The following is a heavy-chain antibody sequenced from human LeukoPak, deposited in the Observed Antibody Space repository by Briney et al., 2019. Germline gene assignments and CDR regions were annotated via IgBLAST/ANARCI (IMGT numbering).Heavy chain of an antibody. V-gene: IGHV1-18*01. D-gene: IGHD3-22*01. CDR3: ARDPTIFYYDSSGSVGRFDP. CDR2: ISAYNGNT. CDR1: GYTFTSYG. Sequence: ASVKVSCKASGYTFTSYGISWVRQAPGQGFEWMGWISAYNGNTNYAQKLQGRVTMTTDTSTSTAYVELRSLRSDDTAVYYCARDPTIFYYDSSGSVGRFDPWGQGTLVTVSS. J-gene: IGHJ5*02.